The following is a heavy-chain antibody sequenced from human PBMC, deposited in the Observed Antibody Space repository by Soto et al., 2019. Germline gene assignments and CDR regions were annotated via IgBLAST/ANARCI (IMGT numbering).Heavy chain of an antibody. CDR1: GGSFSGYY. V-gene: IGHV4-34*01. CDR3: ARGLSMLAVGVIVIPYYY. Sequence: SETLSLTCAVYGGSFSGYYWSWIRQPPGKGLEWIGEINHSGSTNYNPSLKSRVTISVDTSKNQFSLKLSSVTAADTAVYYCARGLSMLAVGVIVIPYYYWGQGTLVTVSS. D-gene: IGHD3-16*02. CDR2: INHSGST. J-gene: IGHJ4*02.